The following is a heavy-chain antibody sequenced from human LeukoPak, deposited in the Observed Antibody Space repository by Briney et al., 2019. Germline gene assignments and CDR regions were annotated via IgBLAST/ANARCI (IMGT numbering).Heavy chain of an antibody. D-gene: IGHD6-6*01. CDR1: GYTFTSYG. Sequence: ASVKVSCKASGYTFTSYGISWVRQAPGQGLAWMGWISAYNGNTNYAQKLQGRVTMTRDTSISTAYMELSRLRSDDTAVYYCARARRAARPPGYFDYWGQGTLVTVSS. CDR3: ARARRAARPPGYFDY. J-gene: IGHJ4*02. V-gene: IGHV1-18*01. CDR2: ISAYNGNT.